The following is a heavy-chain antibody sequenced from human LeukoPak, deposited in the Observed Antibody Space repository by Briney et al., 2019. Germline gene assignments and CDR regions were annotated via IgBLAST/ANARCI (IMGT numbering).Heavy chain of an antibody. CDR1: GYTLTELS. J-gene: IGHJ3*02. Sequence: ASVKVSCKVSGYTLTELSMHWVRQAPGKGLEWMGGFDPEDGETIYAQTFQGRVTMTEDTSTDTAYMELSSLRSEDTAVYYCATVVALYDILTPTDAFDIWGQGTMVTVSS. V-gene: IGHV1-24*01. CDR2: FDPEDGET. D-gene: IGHD3-9*01. CDR3: ATVVALYDILTPTDAFDI.